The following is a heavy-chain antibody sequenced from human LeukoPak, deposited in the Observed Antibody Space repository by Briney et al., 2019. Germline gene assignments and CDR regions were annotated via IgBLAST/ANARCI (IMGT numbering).Heavy chain of an antibody. CDR3: TTQSVLWEVGWFDP. V-gene: IGHV3-66*04. CDR1: GFAVSSNY. D-gene: IGHD1-26*01. J-gene: IGHJ5*02. Sequence: GGSLRLSCAASGFAVSSNYMSWVRQAPGKGLEWVAVIYSGGSTNYADSVKGRFTISRDNSKNTLYLLMNSLRAEDTAVYYCTTQSVLWEVGWFDPWGQGTLVTVSS. CDR2: IYSGGST.